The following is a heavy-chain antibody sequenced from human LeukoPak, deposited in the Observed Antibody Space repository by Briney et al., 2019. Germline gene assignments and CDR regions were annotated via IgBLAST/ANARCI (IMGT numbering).Heavy chain of an antibody. CDR3: ARGGCSGGSCYFDY. Sequence: PGGPLRLSCAASGFTFNSYWMSWVRQAPGKGLEWVANIKQDGSEKYYVDSVKGRFTISRDNAKNSLYLQMNSLRAEDTAVYYCARGGCSGGSCYFDYWGQGTLVTVSS. D-gene: IGHD2-15*01. V-gene: IGHV3-7*05. CDR2: IKQDGSEK. CDR1: GFTFNSYW. J-gene: IGHJ4*02.